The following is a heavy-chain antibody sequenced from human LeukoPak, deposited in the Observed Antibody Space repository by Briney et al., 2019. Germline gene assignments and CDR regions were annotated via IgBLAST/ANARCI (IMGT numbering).Heavy chain of an antibody. Sequence: GASVKVSCKASGYTFTGYYIHWVRHAPGQGLEWMGWINPNSGGTNYAQKFQGKVTMTRDTSISTTYMELSRLRSDDTAVYYCARSFVLIWFGEFSGYFDYWGQGTLVTVSS. V-gene: IGHV1-2*02. CDR3: ARSFVLIWFGEFSGYFDY. CDR2: INPNSGGT. D-gene: IGHD3-10*01. CDR1: GYTFTGYY. J-gene: IGHJ4*02.